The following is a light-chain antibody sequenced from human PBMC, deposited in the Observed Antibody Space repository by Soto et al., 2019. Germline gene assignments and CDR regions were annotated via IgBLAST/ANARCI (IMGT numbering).Light chain of an antibody. CDR2: AAS. V-gene: IGKV1-17*02. J-gene: IGKJ5*01. CDR3: LQHNSYPMT. CDR1: QSISRY. Sequence: DIQMTQSPSPLSASIGDRVTITCRASQSISRYLNWYQQKPGKAPKLLIYAASTLQSGVPSRFSGSGSGTEFTLTISNLQPEDSASYYCLQHNSYPMTLGQGTRLEIK.